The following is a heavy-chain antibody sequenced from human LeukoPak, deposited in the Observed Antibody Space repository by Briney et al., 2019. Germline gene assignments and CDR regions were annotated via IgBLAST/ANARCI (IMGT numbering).Heavy chain of an antibody. J-gene: IGHJ5*02. V-gene: IGHV3-23*01. CDR3: TKAVEEYNFVRYSET. CDR1: GIILSDSA. D-gene: IGHD2-15*01. CDR2: IIGYGTT. Sequence: PGGSLRLSCAASGIILSDSAMSWVRQAPGKGPEWVSGIIGYGTTFYADSVKGRLTISSDSFETTLYLQMNSLRAEDTAIYFCTKAVEEYNFVRYSETWGPGTLVTVSS.